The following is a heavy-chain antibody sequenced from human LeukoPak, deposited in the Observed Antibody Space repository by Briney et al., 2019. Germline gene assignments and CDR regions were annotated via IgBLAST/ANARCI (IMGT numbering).Heavy chain of an antibody. J-gene: IGHJ4*02. V-gene: IGHV3-23*01. Sequence: PGGSLRLSCAASGFTFSSHAMYWVRQAPGKGLEWVSSITNSGGSTYYVDSVKGRFTISRDNSKNVLYLQMNSLRAEGTAVYYCAPYRLSIIDSWGQGTLVTVSS. CDR2: ITNSGGST. CDR1: GFTFSSHA. CDR3: APYRLSIIDS. D-gene: IGHD5-12*01.